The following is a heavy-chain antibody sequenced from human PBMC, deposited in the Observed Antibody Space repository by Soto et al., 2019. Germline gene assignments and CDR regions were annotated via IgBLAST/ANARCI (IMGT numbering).Heavy chain of an antibody. CDR3: ANVDYRKF. J-gene: IGHJ4*02. D-gene: IGHD3-9*01. CDR2: ISDRGGPT. V-gene: IGHV3-23*01. Sequence: PVGSLRLSCASSVFSFGTYVMSWVRQAPGKGLEWVSSISDRGGPTYYADSVKGRFTVSRDDSENTLFLQMNSLRVEDTAVYYCANVDYRKFWGRGTLVIVS. CDR1: VFSFGTYV.